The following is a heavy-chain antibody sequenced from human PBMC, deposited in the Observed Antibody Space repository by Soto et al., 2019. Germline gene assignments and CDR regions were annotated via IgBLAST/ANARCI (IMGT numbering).Heavy chain of an antibody. J-gene: IGHJ6*02. CDR2: ISYDGSNK. CDR1: GVTFSSYG. V-gene: IGHV3-30*18. Sequence: PGGSLRLSCAASGVTFSSYGMHWVRQAPGKGLEWVAVISYDGSNKYYADSVKGRFTISRDNSKNTLYLQMNSLRAEDTAVYYCAKPNYSNYEPYYYGMDVWGQGTTVTVSS. D-gene: IGHD4-4*01. CDR3: AKPNYSNYEPYYYGMDV.